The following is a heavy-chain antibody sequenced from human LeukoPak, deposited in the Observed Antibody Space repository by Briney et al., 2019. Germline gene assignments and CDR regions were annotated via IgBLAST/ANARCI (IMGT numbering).Heavy chain of an antibody. J-gene: IGHJ4*02. CDR1: GGSDSSGSYY. V-gene: IGHV4-61*01. Sequence: SETLSLTCSVSGGSDSSGSYYWSWIRQPPGKGLEWIGYIYYSGSTNYNPSLKSRVTISVDTSRNQFSLKLSSVTAADTAVYSCARSFDSGSYFFDYWGQGTLVTVSS. CDR3: ARSFDSGSYFFDY. D-gene: IGHD3-10*01. CDR2: IYYSGST.